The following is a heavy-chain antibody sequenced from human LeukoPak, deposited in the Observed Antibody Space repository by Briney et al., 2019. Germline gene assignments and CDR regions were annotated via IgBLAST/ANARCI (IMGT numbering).Heavy chain of an antibody. V-gene: IGHV3-7*01. CDR2: IKEDGSET. CDR3: ARATIFGVVSALGPLDS. Sequence: GGSLRLSCAASGFIFSDYWMTWVRQAPGRGLECMANIKEDGSETYYVDSVEGRFTISRDNAKNSLHLQMNSLRAEDTAMYYCARATIFGVVSALGPLDSWGQGTLVTVSS. J-gene: IGHJ4*02. D-gene: IGHD3-3*01. CDR1: GFIFSDYW.